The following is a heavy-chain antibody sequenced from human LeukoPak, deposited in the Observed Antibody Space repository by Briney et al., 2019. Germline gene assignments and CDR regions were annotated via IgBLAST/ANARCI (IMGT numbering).Heavy chain of an antibody. Sequence: PGGSLRLSCAASGLTFSSYAMTWVRQAPGKGLEWVSGISGNGGTTYYADSVKGQFTISRDNSKNTLYLQMDSLRIEDTAVYYCAKGGRWDYYDSSHWGQGTMVTVSS. D-gene: IGHD3-22*01. J-gene: IGHJ3*01. CDR1: GLTFSSYA. CDR2: ISGNGGTT. CDR3: AKGGRWDYYDSSH. V-gene: IGHV3-23*01.